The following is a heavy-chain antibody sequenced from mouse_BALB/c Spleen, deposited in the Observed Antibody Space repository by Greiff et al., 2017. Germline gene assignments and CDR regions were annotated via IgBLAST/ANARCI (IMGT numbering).Heavy chain of an antibody. CDR2: ISSGGGST. CDR1: GFAFSSYD. V-gene: IGHV5-12-1*01. Sequence: EVMLVESGGGLVKPGGSLKLSCAASGFAFSSYDMSWVRQTPEKRLEWVAYISSGGGSTYYPDTVKGRFTISRDNAKNTLYLQMSSLKSEDTAMYYCARDKTGTGYYAMDYWGQGTSVTVSS. CDR3: ARDKTGTGYYAMDY. J-gene: IGHJ4*01. D-gene: IGHD4-1*01.